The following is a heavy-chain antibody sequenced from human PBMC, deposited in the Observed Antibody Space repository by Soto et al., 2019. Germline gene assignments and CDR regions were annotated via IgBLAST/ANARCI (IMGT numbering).Heavy chain of an antibody. CDR1: GYAFTSYY. CDR3: ARNYYDSSDRDYLDY. V-gene: IGHV1-2*02. D-gene: IGHD3-22*01. CDR2: INPITGGT. J-gene: IGHJ4*02. Sequence: ASVKVSCKASGYAFTSYYIHWVRQAPGQGLEWMGWINPITGGTNYAPKFQGRVTMTRDTSITTAYMELSRLRSDDTAVYYCARNYYDSSDRDYLDYWGQGTPVTVSS.